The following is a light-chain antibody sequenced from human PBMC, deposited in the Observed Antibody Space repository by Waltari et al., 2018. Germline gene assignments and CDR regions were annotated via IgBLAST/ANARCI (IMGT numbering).Light chain of an antibody. CDR3: SMYMGGGVWV. Sequence: QTVVTQEPSLSVSPGGTVTLTCALSSGSVSSTSYPTWYQQTPGQPPRTLVYKGISRSSGVPDRFSGSILGNTAALTITGAQADDESDYYCSMYMGGGVWVFGGGTKLTVL. V-gene: IGLV8-61*01. J-gene: IGLJ3*02. CDR1: SGSVSSTSY. CDR2: KGI.